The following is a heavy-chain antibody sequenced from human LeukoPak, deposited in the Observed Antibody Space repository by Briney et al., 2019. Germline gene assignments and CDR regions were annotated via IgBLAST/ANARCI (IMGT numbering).Heavy chain of an antibody. CDR3: GTPRVRGVIIRFDY. J-gene: IGHJ4*02. V-gene: IGHV3-30-3*01. CDR1: GFTFSSYA. Sequence: GGSLRLSCAASGFTFSSYAMHWVRQAPGKGLEWVAVISYDGSNKYYADSVKGRFTISRDNSKDTLYLQMNSLRAEDTAVYYFGTPRVRGVIIRFDYWGQAPLVSV. CDR2: ISYDGSNK. D-gene: IGHD3-10*01.